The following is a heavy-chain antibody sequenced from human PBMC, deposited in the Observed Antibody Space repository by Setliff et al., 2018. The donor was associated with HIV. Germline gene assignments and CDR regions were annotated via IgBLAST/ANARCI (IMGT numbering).Heavy chain of an antibody. CDR2: INSYNGNT. D-gene: IGHD3-10*01. V-gene: IGHV1-18*04. Sequence: VASVKVSCKASGYTFTTYGVNWVRQAPGQGLEWMGWINSYNGNTRFAQKFQGSVTMTTYTSTTTAFMELRSLKADDTGIYYCSRSGVPPYYYYGMDVWGQGTTVTVSS. J-gene: IGHJ6*02. CDR1: GYTFTTYG. CDR3: SRSGVPPYYYYGMDV.